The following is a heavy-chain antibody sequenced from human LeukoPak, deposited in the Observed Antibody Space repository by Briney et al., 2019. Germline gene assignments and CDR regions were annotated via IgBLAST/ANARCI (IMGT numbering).Heavy chain of an antibody. D-gene: IGHD2-21*01. J-gene: IGHJ3*01. CDR2: MKSDGSEI. V-gene: IGHV3-74*01. CDR1: GFSFIGTW. CDR3: VKDHSGSGRAFDV. Sequence: GGSLGLSCAGSGFSFIGTWMLWFRQLPGEGPVWVSGMKSDGSEINYADSVKGRFTISIDNARNTLHLQMNSLRVEDTAVYYCVKDHSGSGRAFDVWGQGTKVTVSP.